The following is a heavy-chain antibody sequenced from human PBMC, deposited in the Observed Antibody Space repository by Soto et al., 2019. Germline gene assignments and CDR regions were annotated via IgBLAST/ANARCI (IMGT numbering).Heavy chain of an antibody. CDR2: INSDGSST. J-gene: IGHJ4*02. V-gene: IGHV3-74*01. CDR1: GFTFSSYW. Sequence: GGSLRLSCAASGFTFSSYWMHWVRQAPGKGLVWVSRINSDGSSTSYADSVKGRFTISRDNAKNTLYLQMNSLRAEDTAVYYCARAYSSSWTRPDYWGQGTLVTVSS. CDR3: ARAYSSSWTRPDY. D-gene: IGHD6-13*01.